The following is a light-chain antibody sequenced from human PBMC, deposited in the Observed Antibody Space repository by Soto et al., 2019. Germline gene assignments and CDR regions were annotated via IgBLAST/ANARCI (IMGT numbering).Light chain of an antibody. CDR2: EVN. CDR3: SSHSSSSAYYV. Sequence: QSALTQPASVSGSPGQSLTISCTGTSSDIGYYDYVSWYQHHSGKAPKLIIYEVNNRPSGVSNRFSGSKSVNTASLTISGLQAEDEADYYCSSHSSSSAYYVFGTGTKLTVL. J-gene: IGLJ1*01. V-gene: IGLV2-14*01. CDR1: SSDIGYYDY.